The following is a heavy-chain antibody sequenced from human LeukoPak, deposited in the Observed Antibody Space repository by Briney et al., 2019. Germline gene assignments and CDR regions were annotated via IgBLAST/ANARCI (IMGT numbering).Heavy chain of an antibody. CDR2: IYYSGST. D-gene: IGHD3-9*01. CDR3: ARERRYYDILTGYYEDWFDP. Sequence: SETLSLTCTVSGGSISSYYWSWIRQPPGKGLEWIGYIYYSGSTNYNPSLKSRVTISVDTSKNQFSLKLSSVTAADTAVYYCARERRYYDILTGYYEDWFDPWGQGTLVTVSS. CDR1: GGSISSYY. J-gene: IGHJ5*02. V-gene: IGHV4-59*01.